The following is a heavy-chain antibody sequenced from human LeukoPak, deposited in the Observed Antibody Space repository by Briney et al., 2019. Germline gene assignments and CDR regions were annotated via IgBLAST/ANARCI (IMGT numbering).Heavy chain of an antibody. J-gene: IGHJ4*02. V-gene: IGHV3-74*01. CDR1: GFTFSNYW. CDR2: VNSDGSDT. CDR3: TRTMGGGYSPFDY. Sequence: GGSLRLSCEASGFTFSNYWMHWVRQAPGKGLVWVSRVNSDGSDTIYADSVKGRCTISRDNAKNTVFLQMNSLKTEDTAVYYCTRTMGGGYSPFDYWGQGTLVTVSS. D-gene: IGHD1-26*01.